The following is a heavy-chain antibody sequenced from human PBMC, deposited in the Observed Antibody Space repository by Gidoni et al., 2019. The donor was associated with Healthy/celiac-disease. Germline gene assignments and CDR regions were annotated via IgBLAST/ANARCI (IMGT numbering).Heavy chain of an antibody. CDR2: FNHSGST. J-gene: IGHJ3*02. CDR1: GGSYSGYY. V-gene: IGHV4-34*01. D-gene: IGHD2-15*01. Sequence: QLQLQQWGAGLLKPSETLSLTCAVHGGSYSGYYWSWIRQPPGKGLEWIGEFNHSGSTNYNPSLKSRVTISVDTSMNQFSLKLSSVTAADAAVYYCARERGDATLRAFDIWGQGTMVTVSS. CDR3: ARERGDATLRAFDI.